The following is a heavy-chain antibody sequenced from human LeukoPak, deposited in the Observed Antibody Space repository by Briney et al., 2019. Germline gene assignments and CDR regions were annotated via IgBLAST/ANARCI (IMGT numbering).Heavy chain of an antibody. Sequence: TGGSLRLSRVGSGFTFSGNGMHWVRQAPGKGLEWVAVIWNDGSKEYYADSVKGRFIISRENSKNTVYLQMNSLRAEDTAVYYCAKFYGDDSSGYFDYWGQGTLVTVSS. D-gene: IGHD4-23*01. CDR1: GFTFSGNG. J-gene: IGHJ4*02. CDR2: IWNDGSKE. CDR3: AKFYGDDSSGYFDY. V-gene: IGHV3-33*06.